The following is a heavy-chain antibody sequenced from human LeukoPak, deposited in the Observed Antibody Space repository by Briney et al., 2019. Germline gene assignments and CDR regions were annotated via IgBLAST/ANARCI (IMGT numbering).Heavy chain of an antibody. CDR3: ARGSFPHYDILTGYYYYYYGMDV. CDR2: IYYSGST. Sequence: SETLSLTCTVSGGSISSYYWSWIRQPPGKGLEWIGYIYYSGSTNYNPSLKSRVTISVDTSKNQFSLKLSSVTAADTAVYYCARGSFPHYDILTGYYYYYYGMDVWGQGTTVTVSS. D-gene: IGHD3-9*01. V-gene: IGHV4-59*08. CDR1: GGSISSYY. J-gene: IGHJ6*02.